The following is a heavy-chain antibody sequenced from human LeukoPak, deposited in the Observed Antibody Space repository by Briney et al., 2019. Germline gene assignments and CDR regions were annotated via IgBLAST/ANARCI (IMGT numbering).Heavy chain of an antibody. J-gene: IGHJ4*02. CDR2: ISSSSSYI. CDR1: GFTFSSYS. D-gene: IGHD5-12*01. CDR3: ARWFPYGGFVDY. Sequence: PGGSLRLSCAASGFTFSSYSMNWVRQAPGKGLEWVSSISSSSSYIYYADSVKGRFTISRDNAKNSLYLQMNSLRAEDTAVYYCARWFPYGGFVDYWGQGTLVTVSS. V-gene: IGHV3-21*01.